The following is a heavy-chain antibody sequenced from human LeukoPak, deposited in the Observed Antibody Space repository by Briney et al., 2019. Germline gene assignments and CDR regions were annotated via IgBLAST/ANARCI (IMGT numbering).Heavy chain of an antibody. CDR1: GFTFDDYG. CDR3: ARIAGYYDFWSGHLSPSWFDP. Sequence: PGGSLRLSCAASGFTFDDYGMSWVRQAPGKGLEWVSGINWNGGSTGYADSVKGRFTISRDNAKNSLYLQMNSLRAEDTALYYCARIAGYYDFWSGHLSPSWFDPWGQGTLVTVSS. V-gene: IGHV3-20*04. D-gene: IGHD3-3*01. J-gene: IGHJ5*02. CDR2: INWNGGST.